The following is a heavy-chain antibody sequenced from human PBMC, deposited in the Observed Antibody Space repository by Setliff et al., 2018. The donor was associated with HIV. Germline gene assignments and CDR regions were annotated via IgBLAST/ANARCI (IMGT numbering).Heavy chain of an antibody. V-gene: IGHV3-23*01. J-gene: IGHJ4*02. CDR1: GFTFSRYA. Sequence: GGSLRLSCAASGFTFSRYAMSWVRQAPGKGLAWVSGLSGSGVGTYYAGSVKGRFTISRDNSKNTLYLQMNSLRAEDTAVYYCAKDLVYYDSSGDLDYWGQGTLVTVSS. CDR3: AKDLVYYDSSGDLDY. CDR2: LSGSGVGT. D-gene: IGHD3-22*01.